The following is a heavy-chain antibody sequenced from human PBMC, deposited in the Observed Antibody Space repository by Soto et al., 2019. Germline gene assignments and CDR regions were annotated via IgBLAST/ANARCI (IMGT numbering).Heavy chain of an antibody. D-gene: IGHD3-10*01. CDR2: IWYDGSNK. CDR1: GFTFSSYG. J-gene: IGHJ6*02. V-gene: IGHV3-33*01. CDR3: ARSTNYYGSGSRKRDYGMDV. Sequence: QVQLVESGGGVVQPGRSLRLSCAASGFTFSSYGMHWVRQAPGKGLEWVAVIWYDGSNKYYADSVKGRFTISRDNSKNPLYLQMNSLRAEDTAVYYCARSTNYYGSGSRKRDYGMDVWGQGTTVTVSS.